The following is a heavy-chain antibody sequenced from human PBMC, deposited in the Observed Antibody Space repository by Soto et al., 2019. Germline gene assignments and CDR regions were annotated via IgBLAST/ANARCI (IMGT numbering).Heavy chain of an antibody. D-gene: IGHD6-19*01. CDR3: ARGLITGSHYSGGWYDFDS. Sequence: QVQLQQSGAGLLKPSETLSLTCAVYGESFSGYIWIWIRQTPGKGLQWIGQINHSGSAYYNPSLKSRVSISVHQSSSPISLEMTSVTAAQTAVYYCARGLITGSHYSGGWYDFDSWGQGTQVTVSS. J-gene: IGHJ4*02. CDR1: GESFSGYI. V-gene: IGHV4-34*01. CDR2: INHSGSA.